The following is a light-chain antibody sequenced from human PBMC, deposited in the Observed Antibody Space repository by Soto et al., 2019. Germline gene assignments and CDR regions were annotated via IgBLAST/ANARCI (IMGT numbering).Light chain of an antibody. Sequence: IQMTQSPSSVSASVGDRVTITCRASQGITNRLAWYQQKPGKAPKLLIYEASSLQSGVPSRISGSGSGTDFNPNTSSLQPEDFANYYCQQADSFTITFGKGTRLELK. V-gene: IGKV1-12*01. CDR3: QQADSFTIT. J-gene: IGKJ5*01. CDR1: QGITNR. CDR2: EAS.